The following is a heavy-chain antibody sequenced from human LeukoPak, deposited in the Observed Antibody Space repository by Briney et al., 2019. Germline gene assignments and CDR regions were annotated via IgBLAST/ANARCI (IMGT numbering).Heavy chain of an antibody. CDR1: GFTFSDYY. CDR3: ARACGGDCYWKYFDY. J-gene: IGHJ4*02. CDR2: ISSSGSTI. D-gene: IGHD2-21*01. V-gene: IGHV3-11*04. Sequence: GGSLRLSCAASGFTFSDYYMSWIRQAPGKGLEWVSYISSSGSTIYYADSVKGRFTISRDNAKDSLYLQMNSLRAEDKAVYYCARACGGDCYWKYFDYWGQGTLVTVSS.